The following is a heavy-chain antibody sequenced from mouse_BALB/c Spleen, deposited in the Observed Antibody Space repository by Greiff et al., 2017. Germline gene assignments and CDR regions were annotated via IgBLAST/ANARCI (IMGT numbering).Heavy chain of an antibody. V-gene: IGHV1-55*01. D-gene: IGHD6-1*01. CDR1: GYNFTSYW. J-gene: IGHJ4*01. CDR2: IYPGSGST. CDR3: AGAGPLHYYYAMDY. Sequence: QVQLKQPGAELVKPGTSVKLSCKASGYNFTSYWINWVKLRPGQGLEWIGDIYPGSGSTNYNEKFKSKATLTVDTSSSTAYMQLSSLASEDSALYYCAGAGPLHYYYAMDYWGQGTSVTVSS.